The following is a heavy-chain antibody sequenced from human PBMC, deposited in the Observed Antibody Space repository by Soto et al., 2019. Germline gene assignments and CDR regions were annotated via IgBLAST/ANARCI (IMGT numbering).Heavy chain of an antibody. J-gene: IGHJ6*02. V-gene: IGHV4-34*01. CDR2: INHSAST. CDR3: ARGWELLGPYYYYGMDV. Sequence: SETLSLTCAVYGGSFSGYYWSWIRQPPGKGLEWIGEINHSASTNYDPSLKSRVTISVDTSKNQLSLKLSSVTAADTAVYYCARGWELLGPYYYYGMDVWGQGTTVT. CDR1: GGSFSGYY. D-gene: IGHD1-26*01.